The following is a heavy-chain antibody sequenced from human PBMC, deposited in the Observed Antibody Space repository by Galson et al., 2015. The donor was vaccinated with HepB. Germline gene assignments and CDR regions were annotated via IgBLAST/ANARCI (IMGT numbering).Heavy chain of an antibody. CDR2: ISAYSGNT. Sequence: SVKVSCKAVGYTFISYGISWVRQAPGQGLEWMGWISAYSGNTTSAQKFQGRATMTTDTSTNTAYMELRSLRADDTAAYYCARGTSEATTRAYYYYMDVWGKGTTVAVSS. D-gene: IGHD1-26*01. J-gene: IGHJ6*03. CDR3: ARGTSEATTRAYYYYMDV. V-gene: IGHV1-18*04. CDR1: GYTFISYG.